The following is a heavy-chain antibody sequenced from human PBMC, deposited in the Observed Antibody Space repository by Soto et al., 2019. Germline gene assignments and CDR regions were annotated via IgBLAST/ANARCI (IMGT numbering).Heavy chain of an antibody. V-gene: IGHV1-2*04. Sequence: ASVKVSCKASGYTFTGYYMHWVRQAPGQGLEWMGWINPNSGGTNYAQKFQGWVTMTRDTSISTAYMELSRLRSDDTAVYYCARDPYDSSGEPNPGYYGMDVWGQGTTVTVSS. J-gene: IGHJ6*02. CDR2: INPNSGGT. CDR3: ARDPYDSSGEPNPGYYGMDV. D-gene: IGHD3-22*01. CDR1: GYTFTGYY.